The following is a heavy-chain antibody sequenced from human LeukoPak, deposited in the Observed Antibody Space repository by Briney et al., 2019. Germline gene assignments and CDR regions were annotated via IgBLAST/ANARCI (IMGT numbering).Heavy chain of an antibody. CDR1: GFTFSSSI. D-gene: IGHD6-13*01. CDR2: ISSSSSYI. Sequence: GGSLRLSCVASGFTFSSSIMNWVRPAPGKGLEWVSSISSSSSYIYYADSVKGRFTISRDNAKNSLYLQMNSLRAEDTAVYYCASTGYSISWYGVAFDCWGQGTLVTVSS. J-gene: IGHJ4*02. V-gene: IGHV3-21*01. CDR3: ASTGYSISWYGVAFDC.